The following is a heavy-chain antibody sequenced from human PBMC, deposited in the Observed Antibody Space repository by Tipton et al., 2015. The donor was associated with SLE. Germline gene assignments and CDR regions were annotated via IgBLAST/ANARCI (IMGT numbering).Heavy chain of an antibody. J-gene: IGHJ4*02. Sequence: TLSLTCTVSGGSISSSGHYWGWIRQPPGQGLERIGSIYYSVATHYNPSLKSRVTISADTSKNQSSLRLTSVTAADTAVYYCAKYASGTMFEYWGQGTLVTVSS. CDR1: GGSISSSGHY. D-gene: IGHD3-10*01. V-gene: IGHV4-39*01. CDR3: AKYASGTMFEY. CDR2: IYYSVAT.